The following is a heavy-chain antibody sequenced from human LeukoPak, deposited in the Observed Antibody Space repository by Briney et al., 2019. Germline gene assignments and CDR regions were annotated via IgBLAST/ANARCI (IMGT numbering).Heavy chain of an antibody. V-gene: IGHV4-34*01. J-gene: IGHJ4*02. Sequence: SETLSLTCAVYGGSFSGYYWSWIRQPPGKGLEWIGEINHSGSTNYNPSLKSRVTISVDTSKNQFSLKLSSVTAAGTAVYYCAAGRVAPLVDYWGQGTLVTVSS. D-gene: IGHD1-1*01. CDR3: AAGRVAPLVDY. CDR1: GGSFSGYY. CDR2: INHSGST.